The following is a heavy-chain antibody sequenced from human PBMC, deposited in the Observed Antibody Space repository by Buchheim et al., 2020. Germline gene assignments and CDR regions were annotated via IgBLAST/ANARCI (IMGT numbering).Heavy chain of an antibody. D-gene: IGHD5-12*01. Sequence: EVQLVESGGGLVQPGGSLRLSCAASGFTFSSYSMNWVRQAPGKGLEWVSYISSSSSSRYYADSEKGRFTISRDNAHNTLYLQMNSLRAEDTAVYYCARDLGGYDPIFDYWGQGTL. CDR3: ARDLGGYDPIFDY. CDR1: GFTFSSYS. J-gene: IGHJ4*02. V-gene: IGHV3-48*04. CDR2: ISSSSSSR.